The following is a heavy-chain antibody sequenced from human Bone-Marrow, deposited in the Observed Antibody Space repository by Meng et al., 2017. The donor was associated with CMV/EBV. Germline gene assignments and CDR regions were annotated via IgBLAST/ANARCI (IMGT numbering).Heavy chain of an antibody. J-gene: IGHJ6*02. D-gene: IGHD3-3*01. CDR1: GFTFSSYA. Sequence: GESLKISCAASGFTFSSYAMSWVRQAPGKGLVWVSRINSDGSSTSYADSVKGRFTISRDNAKNTLYLQMNSLRAEDTAVYYCARVDVDFWSGYRNGMDVWGQGTTVTVSS. V-gene: IGHV3-74*01. CDR2: INSDGSST. CDR3: ARVDVDFWSGYRNGMDV.